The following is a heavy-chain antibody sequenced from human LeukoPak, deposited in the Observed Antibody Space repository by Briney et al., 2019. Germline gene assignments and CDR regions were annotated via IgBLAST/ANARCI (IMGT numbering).Heavy chain of an antibody. CDR3: ASSITMIVVAREGDY. D-gene: IGHD3-22*01. J-gene: IGHJ4*02. CDR2: IYSGGST. V-gene: IGHV3-53*01. CDR1: GFTVSSNY. Sequence: PGGSLRLSCAASGFTVSSNYMSWFRQAPGKGLEWVSVIYSGGSTYYADSVKGRFTISRDNAKNSLYLQMNSLRAEDTAVYYCASSITMIVVAREGDYWGQGTLVTVSS.